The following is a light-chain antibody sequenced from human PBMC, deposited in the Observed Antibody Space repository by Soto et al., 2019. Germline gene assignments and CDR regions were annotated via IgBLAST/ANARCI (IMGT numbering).Light chain of an antibody. CDR1: SSNIGSNT. V-gene: IGLV1-44*01. J-gene: IGLJ1*01. Sequence: QSVLTQSPSASGTPGQRVTISCSGSSSNIGSNTVNWYQQLPGMAPRLLIYRDIQRPSGVPDRFSGSKSGTSASLAISGLQSEDEADYYCSSYTTSSTRVFGTGTKVTVL. CDR3: SSYTTSSTRV. CDR2: RDI.